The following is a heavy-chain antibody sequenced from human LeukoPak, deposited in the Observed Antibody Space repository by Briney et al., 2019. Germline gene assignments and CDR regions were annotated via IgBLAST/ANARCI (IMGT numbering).Heavy chain of an antibody. CDR3: ARDLRYYGSGSYYTSTGY. J-gene: IGHJ4*02. Sequence: ASVKVSCKPSGYTFTGYYKHWVRQAPGQGLEWMGWISAYNGNTNYAQKLQGRVTMTTDTSTSTAYMELRSLRSDDTAVYYCARDLRYYGSGSYYTSTGYWGQGTLVTVSS. CDR2: ISAYNGNT. V-gene: IGHV1-18*04. D-gene: IGHD3-10*01. CDR1: GYTFTGYY.